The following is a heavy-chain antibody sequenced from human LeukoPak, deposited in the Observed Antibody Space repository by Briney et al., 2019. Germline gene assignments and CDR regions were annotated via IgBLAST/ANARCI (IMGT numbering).Heavy chain of an antibody. V-gene: IGHV1-18*03. CDR3: ARAPLRILTWDWFDR. J-gene: IGHJ5*02. Sequence: ASVKVSCKASGYTFTSYGLSWVRQAPGQGLEWMGWIIAYNGNTNYAQKFQGRVTMTTDTSTSTAYMELRSLRADDMAVYYCARAPLRILTWDWFDRWGQGTLVTVSS. CDR2: IIAYNGNT. CDR1: GYTFTSYG. D-gene: IGHD3-9*01.